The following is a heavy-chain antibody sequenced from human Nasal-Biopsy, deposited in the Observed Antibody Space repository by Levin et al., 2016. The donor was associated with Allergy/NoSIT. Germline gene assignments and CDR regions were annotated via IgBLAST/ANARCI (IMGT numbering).Heavy chain of an antibody. J-gene: IGHJ5*02. V-gene: IGHV3-48*04. CDR3: AKSYCDGYCYLGSGS. CDR1: GFTFRSYG. D-gene: IGHD2-21*02. CDR2: ISDSGSTI. Sequence: GESLKISCAAPGFTFRSYGMHWVRQAPGKGLEWLSYISDSGSTIYSADSVKGRFTISRDNAKNSLYLQINSLRAEDTAVYYCAKSYCDGYCYLGSGSWGQGTLVTVSS.